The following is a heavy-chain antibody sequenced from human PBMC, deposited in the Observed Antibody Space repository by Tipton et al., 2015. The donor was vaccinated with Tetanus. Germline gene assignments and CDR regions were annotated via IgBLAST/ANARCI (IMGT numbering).Heavy chain of an antibody. D-gene: IGHD6-19*01. J-gene: IGHJ4*02. V-gene: IGHV4-31*03. CDR1: GAPINRGGYL. CDR3: ARPIKQWLVPVDS. Sequence: TLSLTCTVSGAPINRGGYLWTWVRQHPGRGLEWIGEVHPRGSTNYNPSLKSRVTISLDTSKTHFYLNLSSVTAADTAVYYCARPIKQWLVPVDSWGQGTLVTASS. CDR2: VHPRGST.